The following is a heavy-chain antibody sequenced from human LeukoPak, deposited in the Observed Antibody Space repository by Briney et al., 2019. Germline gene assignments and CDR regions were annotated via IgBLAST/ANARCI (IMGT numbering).Heavy chain of an antibody. Sequence: GGSLRLSCAASGFTFSDYNMNWVRQVPGKGLESVSYMSRSGDIIYYADSVKGRFTSSRDNAKKSLYLQMNSLRAEDTAVYYCARAGSRQWLVDLFDYWGQGTLVTVSS. V-gene: IGHV3-48*04. D-gene: IGHD6-19*01. CDR1: GFTFSDYN. J-gene: IGHJ4*02. CDR2: MSRSGDII. CDR3: ARAGSRQWLVDLFDY.